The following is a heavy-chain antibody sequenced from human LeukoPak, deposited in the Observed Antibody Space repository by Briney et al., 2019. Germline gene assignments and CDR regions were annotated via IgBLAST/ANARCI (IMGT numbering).Heavy chain of an antibody. CDR2: INVNT. V-gene: IGHV1-18*01. CDR3: ARAPRCNTNSCNSWFDP. J-gene: IGHJ5*02. Sequence: ASVKVSCKASGDSFSSYGISWLRQAPGQGLEWMGWINVNTKYAQKFQGRVTMTTDTSKTTAYMELRSLRSDDTVVYYCARAPRCNTNSCNSWFDPWGQGTLVTVSS. D-gene: IGHD2-8*01. CDR1: GDSFSSYG.